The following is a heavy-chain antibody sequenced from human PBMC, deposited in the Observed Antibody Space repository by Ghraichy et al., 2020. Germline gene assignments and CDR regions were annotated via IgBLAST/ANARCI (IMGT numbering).Heavy chain of an antibody. CDR1: GGTFSSYA. CDR3: ASSSWSYASYWFDP. J-gene: IGHJ5*02. CDR2: IIPILGIA. V-gene: IGHV1-69*10. Sequence: SVKVSCKASGGTFSSYAISWVRQAPGQGLEWMGGIIPILGIANYAQKFQCRVTITADKSTSTAYMELSSLRSEDAAVYYCASSSWSYASYWFDPWGQRTLVTVSS. D-gene: IGHD3-10*01.